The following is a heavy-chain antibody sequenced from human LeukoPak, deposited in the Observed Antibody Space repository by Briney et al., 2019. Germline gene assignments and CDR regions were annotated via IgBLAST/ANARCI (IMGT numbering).Heavy chain of an antibody. V-gene: IGHV4-59*08. D-gene: IGHD6-19*01. Sequence: SETLSLTCTVSGGSVSSYYWSWIRQPPGKGLEWIGYIYYSGSTNYTPSLKSRVTISVDTSKNQFSLKLSSVTAADTAVYYCARQGYSSGYIDYWGQGTLVTVSS. CDR1: GGSVSSYY. CDR2: IYYSGST. J-gene: IGHJ4*02. CDR3: ARQGYSSGYIDY.